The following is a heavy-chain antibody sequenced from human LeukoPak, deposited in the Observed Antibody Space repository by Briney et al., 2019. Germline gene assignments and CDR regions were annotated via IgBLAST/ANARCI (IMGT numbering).Heavy chain of an antibody. D-gene: IGHD3-3*01. CDR2: IYGSGST. J-gene: IGHJ6*02. V-gene: IGHV4-59*01. Sequence: SETLSLTCTVSGGSISSYYWSWIRQPPGKGLEWIGHIYGSGSTNYNPSLKSRLTISLDTSKNQFSLKLSSVTAADTAVYYCTRSLGVVIHGGMDVWGQGTTVTVSS. CDR3: TRSLGVVIHGGMDV. CDR1: GGSISSYY.